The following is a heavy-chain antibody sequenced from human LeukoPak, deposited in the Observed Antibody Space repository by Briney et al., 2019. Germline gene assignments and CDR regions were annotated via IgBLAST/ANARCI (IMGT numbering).Heavy chain of an antibody. J-gene: IGHJ4*02. CDR2: IKQDGSEK. CDR1: GFTFSSYW. V-gene: IGHV3-7*03. Sequence: QSGGSLRLSCAASGFTFSSYWMTWVRQAPGKGLEWVANIKQDGSEKHYVDSVKGRFTISRDNAKNSLHLQMNSLGADDTAVYYCARFIYSSGWAVDYWGQGSLVTVSS. D-gene: IGHD6-19*01. CDR3: ARFIYSSGWAVDY.